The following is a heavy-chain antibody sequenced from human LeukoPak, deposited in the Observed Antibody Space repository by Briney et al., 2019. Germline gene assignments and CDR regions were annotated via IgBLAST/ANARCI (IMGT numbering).Heavy chain of an antibody. V-gene: IGHV1-2*02. CDR3: VRDGVVVPAALDY. D-gene: IGHD2-2*01. J-gene: IGHJ4*02. Sequence: ASVKVSCRASGYTFTGYYIHWVRQAPGQGLEWMGWINPNSGGINFAQKFQGRVTMTRDTSISTAYMELRGLTPDDTAVYYCVRDGVVVPAALDYWGQGTLVTVSS. CDR1: GYTFTGYY. CDR2: INPNSGGI.